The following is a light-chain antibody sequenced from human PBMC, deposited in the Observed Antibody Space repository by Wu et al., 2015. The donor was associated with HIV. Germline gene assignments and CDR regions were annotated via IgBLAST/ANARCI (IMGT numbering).Light chain of an antibody. CDR3: QQYGSSLLT. Sequence: PGERATLSCRASQSVSSSYLAWYQQKPGQAPRLLIYGASSRATGIPDRFSGSGSGTDFTLTISRLEPEDFAVYYCQQYGSSLLTFGGGTKVEIK. J-gene: IGKJ4*01. CDR2: GAS. V-gene: IGKV3-20*01. CDR1: QSVSSSY.